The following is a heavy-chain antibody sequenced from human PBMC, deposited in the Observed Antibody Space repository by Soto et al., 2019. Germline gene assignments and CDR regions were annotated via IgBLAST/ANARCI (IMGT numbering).Heavy chain of an antibody. CDR1: GGSITSGDYY. CDR3: ARDPREGPAGGYGMDV. V-gene: IGHV4-30-4*01. CDR2: SDSSGST. D-gene: IGHD6-25*01. J-gene: IGHJ6*02. Sequence: QVQLQESGPGLVKPSQTLSLTCTVSGGSITSGDYYWTWIRQTPGKGLEGIGYSDSSGSTRYNTSRESRVTRSVDKSKNQFSMKLSSVTAADTAVYYCARDPREGPAGGYGMDVWGQGTTVTVSS.